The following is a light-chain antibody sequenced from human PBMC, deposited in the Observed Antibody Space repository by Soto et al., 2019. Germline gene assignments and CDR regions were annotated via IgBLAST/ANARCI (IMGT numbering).Light chain of an antibody. Sequence: DIQMTQSPSSVSASVGDRVTITCRASQAISTWLAWYQQKPGKAPKLLIYAASNLQTGVPSRFSGSGSGTDFTLTISRLQPEDFATYYGQQANSFPRTFGQGTKVEIK. CDR1: QAISTW. V-gene: IGKV1D-12*01. CDR3: QQANSFPRT. CDR2: AAS. J-gene: IGKJ1*01.